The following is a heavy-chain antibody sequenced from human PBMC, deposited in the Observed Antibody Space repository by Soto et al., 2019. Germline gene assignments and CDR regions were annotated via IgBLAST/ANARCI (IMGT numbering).Heavy chain of an antibody. V-gene: IGHV1-3*01. J-gene: IGHJ6*02. CDR1: GYTFTSYA. CDR3: ARYRSGTYDSSGYYYVGDYYYYGMDV. Sequence: ASVKVSCKASGYTFTSYAMHWVRQAPGQRLEWMGWINAGNGNTKYSQKFQGRVTITRDTSASTAYMELSSLRSEDTALYYCARYRSGTYDSSGYYYVGDYYYYGMDVWGQGTTVTVSS. CDR2: INAGNGNT. D-gene: IGHD3-22*01.